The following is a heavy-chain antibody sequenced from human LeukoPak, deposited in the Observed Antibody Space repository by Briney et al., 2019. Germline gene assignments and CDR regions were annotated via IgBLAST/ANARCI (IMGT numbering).Heavy chain of an antibody. CDR2: IFPSGGST. V-gene: IGHV1-46*01. J-gene: IGHJ4*02. CDR1: GYTFTDYY. CDR3: AREQEGGTFDY. D-gene: IGHD3-16*01. Sequence: ASVKVSCKASGYTFTDYYMNWVRQAPGQGLEWMGIIFPSGGSTSYAQKFQGRVTMTRDTSTSTVYMELSSLRSEDTAVYYCAREQEGGTFDYWGQGTLVTVSS.